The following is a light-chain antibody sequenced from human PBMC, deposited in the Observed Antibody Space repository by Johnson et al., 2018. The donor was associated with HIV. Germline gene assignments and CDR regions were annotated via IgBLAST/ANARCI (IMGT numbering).Light chain of an antibody. CDR3: GTWDSSLSAYV. J-gene: IGLJ1*01. CDR2: DNN. Sequence: HSVLTQPPSASAAPGQKVTISCSGSSSNIGNNYVSWYQQLPGTAPKLLIYDNNKRPSGIPDRFSGSKSGTSATLGITGLQTGDEADYYCGTWDSSLSAYVFGTGTKVTV. CDR1: SSNIGNNY. V-gene: IGLV1-51*01.